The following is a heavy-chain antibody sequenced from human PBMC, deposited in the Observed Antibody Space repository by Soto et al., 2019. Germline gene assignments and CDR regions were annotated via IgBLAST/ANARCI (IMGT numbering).Heavy chain of an antibody. V-gene: IGHV4-34*01. J-gene: IGHJ3*02. CDR2: INHSGST. CDR1: GGSFSGHY. D-gene: IGHD3-22*01. CDR3: ARDHGSGYYYGAFDI. Sequence: SETLSLTCAVYGGSFSGHYWSWIRQPPGKGLEWIGEINHSGSTNYNPSLKSRVTISVDTSKNQFSLKLSSVTAADTAVYYCARDHGSGYYYGAFDIWGQGTMVTVSS.